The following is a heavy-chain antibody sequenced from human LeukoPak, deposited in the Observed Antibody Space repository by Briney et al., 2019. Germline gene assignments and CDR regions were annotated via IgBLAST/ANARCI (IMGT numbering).Heavy chain of an antibody. CDR3: ARERTSGYFPFDY. CDR1: GFTFSSYS. J-gene: IGHJ4*02. D-gene: IGHD3-22*01. V-gene: IGHV3-48*01. Sequence: SGGSLRLSCAASGFTFSSYSMHWVRQAPGKGLEWVSYISSSSSTIYYADSVKGRFTISRDNAKSSLYLQMNSLRVEDTAVYYCARERTSGYFPFDYWGQGTLVTVSS. CDR2: ISSSSSTI.